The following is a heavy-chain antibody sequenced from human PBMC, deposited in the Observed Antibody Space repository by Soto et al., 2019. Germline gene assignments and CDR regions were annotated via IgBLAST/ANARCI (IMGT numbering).Heavy chain of an antibody. J-gene: IGHJ5*01. Sequence: SETLSLTCTVSGGSIRSYYWTWIRQPPGKGLEWLGYIFYSGSTFYNPSLKSRVTISIHTSKSQFSLQLTSVTAADTAVYYCARGAAATAMVDSWRHGTLPTVSP. CDR1: GGSIRSYY. D-gene: IGHD5-18*01. V-gene: IGHV4-59*01. CDR3: ARGAAATAMVDS. CDR2: IFYSGST.